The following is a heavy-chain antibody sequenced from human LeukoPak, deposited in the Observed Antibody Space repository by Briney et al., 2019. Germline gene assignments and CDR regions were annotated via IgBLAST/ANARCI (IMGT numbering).Heavy chain of an antibody. J-gene: IGHJ4*02. Sequence: SETLSLTCAVYGGSFSGYYWSWIRQPPGKGLECIGEIHHSGSTNYNPSLKSRVTLSVDTSKNQFSLKLSSVTAADTAVYYCARSRGWLQSHPLGYWGQGTLVTVFS. CDR1: GGSFSGYY. CDR2: IHHSGST. V-gene: IGHV4-34*01. CDR3: ARSRGWLQSHPLGY. D-gene: IGHD5-24*01.